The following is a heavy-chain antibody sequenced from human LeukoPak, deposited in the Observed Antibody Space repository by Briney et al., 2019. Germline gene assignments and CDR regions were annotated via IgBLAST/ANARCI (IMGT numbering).Heavy chain of an antibody. Sequence: GSSVEVSCKASGGTFSSYAISWVRQAPGQGLEWMGGIIPIFGTANYAQKFQGRVTITADESTSTAYMELSSLRSEDTAVYYCARVPTPDIVVVPAAARYFDLWGRGTLVTVSS. CDR3: ARVPTPDIVVVPAAARYFDL. V-gene: IGHV1-69*01. D-gene: IGHD2-2*01. J-gene: IGHJ2*01. CDR2: IIPIFGTA. CDR1: GGTFSSYA.